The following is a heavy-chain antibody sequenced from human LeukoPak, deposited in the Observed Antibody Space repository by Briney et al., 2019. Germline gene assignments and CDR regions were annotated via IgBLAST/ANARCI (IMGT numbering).Heavy chain of an antibody. J-gene: IGHJ6*03. CDR2: IYTSGST. V-gene: IGHV4-4*07. Sequence: SETLSLTCTVSGGSISSYYWSWIRQPAGKGLEWIGRIYTSGSTNYNPSLKSRVTMSVDTSKNQFSLKLSSVTAADTAVYYCAREPRSGAGTTKYYYYYMDVWGKGTTVTVSS. D-gene: IGHD1-7*01. CDR3: AREPRSGAGTTKYYYYYMDV. CDR1: GGSISSYY.